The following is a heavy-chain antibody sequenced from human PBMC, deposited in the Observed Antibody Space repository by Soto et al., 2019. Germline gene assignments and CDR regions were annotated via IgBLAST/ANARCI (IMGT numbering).Heavy chain of an antibody. V-gene: IGHV6-1*01. CDR2: TYYRSKWYN. D-gene: IGHD5-12*01. CDR1: GDSVSSNSAA. CDR3: ARDTISGYDLDPDYCFDY. Sequence: SQTLSLTCAISGDSVSSNSAAWNWFRQSPSRGLEWLGRTYYRSKWYNDYAVSVKSRITINPDTSKNQFSLQLNSVTPEDTAVYYCARDTISGYDLDPDYCFDYWGQGTLVTVSS. J-gene: IGHJ4*02.